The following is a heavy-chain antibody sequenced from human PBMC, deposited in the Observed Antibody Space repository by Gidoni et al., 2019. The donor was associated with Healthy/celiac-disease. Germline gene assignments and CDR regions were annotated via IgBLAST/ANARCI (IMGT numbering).Heavy chain of an antibody. J-gene: IGHJ5*02. CDR1: GFTFSSYS. CDR3: ARDIGSGWVTNWFDP. Sequence: EVQLVASGGGLVKPGGSLRLSCAASGFTFSSYSMNWVRQAPGKGLEWVSSISSSSSYIYYADSVKGRFTISRDNAKNSLYLQMNSLRAEDTAVYYCARDIGSGWVTNWFDPWGQGTLVTVSS. CDR2: ISSSSSYI. D-gene: IGHD6-19*01. V-gene: IGHV3-21*01.